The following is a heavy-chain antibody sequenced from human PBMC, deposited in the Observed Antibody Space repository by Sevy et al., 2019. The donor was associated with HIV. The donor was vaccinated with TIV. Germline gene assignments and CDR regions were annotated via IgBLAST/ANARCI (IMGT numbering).Heavy chain of an antibody. CDR1: GFTFSSYA. D-gene: IGHD3-16*01. CDR2: ISYDGSNK. Sequence: GGSLRLSCAASGFTFSSYAMHWVRQAPGKGLEWVAVISYDGSNKYYADSVKGRFTISRDNSKNTLYLQMNSLRAEDTAVYYWARNMGDSGFDAFDIWGQGTMVTVSS. J-gene: IGHJ3*02. V-gene: IGHV3-30-3*01. CDR3: ARNMGDSGFDAFDI.